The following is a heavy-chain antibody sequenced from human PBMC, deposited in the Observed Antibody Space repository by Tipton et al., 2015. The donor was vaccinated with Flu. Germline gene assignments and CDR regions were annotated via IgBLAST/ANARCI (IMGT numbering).Heavy chain of an antibody. CDR3: ARDSTTSFAQFPYYYGMDV. Sequence: TLPLTCTVSGGSISSNSYYWGWIRQPPGKGLEWIGNIYYSGSTYSNPSLKSRVTISVDTSKNQLSLKLRSVTAADTAVYYCARDSTTSFAQFPYYYGMDVWGQGTTVTVSS. CDR1: GGSISSNSYY. D-gene: IGHD4-11*01. CDR2: IYYSGST. V-gene: IGHV4-39*07. J-gene: IGHJ6*02.